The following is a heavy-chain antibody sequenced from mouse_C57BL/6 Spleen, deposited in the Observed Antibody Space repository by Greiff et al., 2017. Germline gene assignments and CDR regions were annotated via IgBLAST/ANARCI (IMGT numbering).Heavy chain of an antibody. CDR2: ISYDGSN. CDR1: GYSITSGYY. V-gene: IGHV3-6*01. D-gene: IGHD2-4*01. CDR3: ARYDYDDGFDY. J-gene: IGHJ2*01. Sequence: EVQLQQSGPGLVKPSQSLSLTCSVTGYSITSGYYWNWIRQFPGNKLEWMGYISYDGSNNYNPSLKNRISITRDTSKNQFFLKLNSVTTEDTATYYCARYDYDDGFDYWGQGTTLTVSS.